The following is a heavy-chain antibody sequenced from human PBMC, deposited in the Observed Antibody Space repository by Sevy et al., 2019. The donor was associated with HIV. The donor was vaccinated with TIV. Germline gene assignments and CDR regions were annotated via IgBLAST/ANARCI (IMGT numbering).Heavy chain of an antibody. Sequence: SETLSLTCAVYGGPFSGYYWNWIRQSPGKGLEWIGAINHSGSTHYNPSLKSRVTISVDTSKNQFSLRLNSVTAADTAVYYCARAPTVVVVPGAPSWFDPWGQGTLVTVSS. CDR3: ARAPTVVVVPGAPSWFDP. CDR1: GGPFSGYY. CDR2: INHSGST. V-gene: IGHV4-34*01. J-gene: IGHJ5*02. D-gene: IGHD2-2*01.